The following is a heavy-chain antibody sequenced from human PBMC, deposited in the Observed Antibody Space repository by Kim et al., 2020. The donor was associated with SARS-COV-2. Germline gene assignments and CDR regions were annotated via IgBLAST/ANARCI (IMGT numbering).Heavy chain of an antibody. Sequence: SETLSLTCTVSGGSISSYYWSWIRQPPGKGLEWIGYISYSGSTNYNPSLKSRLTISVDTSKNQFSLKLSSVTAADTAVYYCARYSGYDSDPRPLDYWGQGTLVTVSS. CDR2: ISYSGST. J-gene: IGHJ4*02. V-gene: IGHV4-59*08. CDR1: GGSISSYY. D-gene: IGHD5-12*01. CDR3: ARYSGYDSDPRPLDY.